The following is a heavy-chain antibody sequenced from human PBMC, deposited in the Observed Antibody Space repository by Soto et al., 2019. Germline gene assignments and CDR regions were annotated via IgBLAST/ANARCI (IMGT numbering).Heavy chain of an antibody. J-gene: IGHJ6*02. Sequence: GGSLRLSCAAPGFTFSSYEMNWVRQAPGKGLEWVSYISSSGSTIYYADSVKGRFTISRDNAKNSLYLQMNSLRAEDTAVYYCARDPTYYDFWSGPQIMDVWGQGTTVTVSS. V-gene: IGHV3-48*03. CDR3: ARDPTYYDFWSGPQIMDV. CDR1: GFTFSSYE. CDR2: ISSSGSTI. D-gene: IGHD3-3*01.